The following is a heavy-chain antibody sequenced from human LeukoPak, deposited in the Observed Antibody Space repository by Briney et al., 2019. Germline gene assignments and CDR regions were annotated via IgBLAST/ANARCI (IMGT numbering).Heavy chain of an antibody. Sequence: SETLSLTCAVSGVSITSNWWTWVHQPPGKGLECIGEIHHSVVTRYTPSLKTRVTISIDISNNQLSLSLNSVTAADTAVYYCATRDESRTDLVPPDYWGQGALVTVS. CDR1: GVSITSNW. CDR2: IHHSVVT. D-gene: IGHD5-24*01. CDR3: ATRDESRTDLVPPDY. J-gene: IGHJ4*02. V-gene: IGHV4-4*02.